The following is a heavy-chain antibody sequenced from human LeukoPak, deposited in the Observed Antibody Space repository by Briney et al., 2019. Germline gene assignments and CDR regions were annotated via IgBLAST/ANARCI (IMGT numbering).Heavy chain of an antibody. J-gene: IGHJ6*02. CDR2: IIPIFGTA. D-gene: IGHD6-13*01. CDR3: AREPGRAVAGTEYYYYGMDV. Sequence: SVKVSCKASGYTFTSYDISWVRQAPGQGLEWMGGIIPIFGTANYAQKFQGRVTITADESTSTAYMELSSLRSEDTAVYYCAREPGRAVAGTEYYYYGMDVWGQGTTVTVSS. CDR1: GYTFTSYD. V-gene: IGHV1-69*13.